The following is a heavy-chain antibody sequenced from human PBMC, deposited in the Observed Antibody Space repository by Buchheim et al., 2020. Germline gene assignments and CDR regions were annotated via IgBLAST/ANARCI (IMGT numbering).Heavy chain of an antibody. J-gene: IGHJ6*02. CDR3: ARNPLLALASVGDFWSGYYDYYYYGMDV. D-gene: IGHD3-3*01. V-gene: IGHV4-4*02. CDR1: GGSISSSNW. CDR2: IYHSGST. Sequence: QVQLQESGPGLVKPSGTLSLTCAVSGGSISSSNWWSWVRQPPGKGLEWIGEIYHSGSTNYNPSLKSRVTISVDKSKNQFSLKLSSVTAADTAVYYCARNPLLALASVGDFWSGYYDYYYYGMDVWGQGTT.